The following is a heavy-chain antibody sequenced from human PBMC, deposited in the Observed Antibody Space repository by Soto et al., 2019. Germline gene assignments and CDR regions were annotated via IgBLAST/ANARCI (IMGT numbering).Heavy chain of an antibody. CDR1: GVTFSSYA. CDR2: ISGSGGST. Sequence: GPLRLPCAASGVTFSSYAMIWVRQAPGKGLEWVSAISGSGGSTYYADSVKGRFTISRDNSKNTLYLQMNSLRAEDTAVYYCAKETQWLASAAFDIWGQRTMVTVSS. J-gene: IGHJ3*02. CDR3: AKETQWLASAAFDI. V-gene: IGHV3-23*01. D-gene: IGHD6-19*01.